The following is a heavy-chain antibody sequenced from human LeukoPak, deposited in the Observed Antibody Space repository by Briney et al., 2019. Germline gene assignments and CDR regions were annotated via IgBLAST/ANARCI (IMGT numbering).Heavy chain of an antibody. Sequence: PGGSLRLSCAASGFTFSSYEVNWVRQAPGKGLEWVSYISSSGSTIYYADSVKGRFTISRDNAKNSLYLQMNSLRAEDTAVYYCAFGRNWFDPWGQGTLITVSS. CDR2: ISSSGSTI. J-gene: IGHJ5*02. CDR1: GFTFSSYE. CDR3: AFGRNWFDP. D-gene: IGHD3-10*01. V-gene: IGHV3-48*03.